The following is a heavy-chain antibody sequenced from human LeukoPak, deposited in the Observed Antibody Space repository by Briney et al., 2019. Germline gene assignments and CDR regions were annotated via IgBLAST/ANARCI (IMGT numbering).Heavy chain of an antibody. Sequence: GESLKISCKGSGYSFTNYWIGWVRQMSGKGLEWMGIIYPGDSDTRYSPSFQGQVTISADKSIITAYLQWSSLKASDTAMYYCARTVSSSGWYGGFDIWGQGTLVTVSS. CDR1: GYSFTNYW. J-gene: IGHJ3*02. CDR2: IYPGDSDT. D-gene: IGHD6-19*01. CDR3: ARTVSSSGWYGGFDI. V-gene: IGHV5-51*01.